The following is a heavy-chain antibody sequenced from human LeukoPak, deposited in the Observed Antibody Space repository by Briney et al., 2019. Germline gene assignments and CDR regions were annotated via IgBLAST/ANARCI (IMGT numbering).Heavy chain of an antibody. CDR1: GFSFSDYW. Sequence: GGSLRLSCAASGFSFSDYWMSWVSQAPGKGLEWGANVKPDGSEKYCVDSVKGRFTISRDNARNSLYLQMDSLRAEDTAVYYCANLWEMGYWGQGTLVTVSS. CDR2: VKPDGSEK. V-gene: IGHV3-7*01. J-gene: IGHJ4*02. D-gene: IGHD5-24*01. CDR3: ANLWEMGY.